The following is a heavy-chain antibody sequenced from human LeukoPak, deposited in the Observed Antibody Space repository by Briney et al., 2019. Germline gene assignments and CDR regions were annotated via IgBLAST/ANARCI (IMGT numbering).Heavy chain of an antibody. V-gene: IGHV3-23*01. CDR1: GFTFSSFA. Sequence: PGGSLRVSCAASGFTFSSFAMSWVRQAPGKGLEWVSGITSSGGRTYYADSLKGRFTISRDNSKNTLYLQMNSLRAEDTAVYYCAKEQVAYSRRYRNWFAPWGQQRLVTLSS. J-gene: IGHJ5*01. CDR2: ITSSGGRT. D-gene: IGHD4-11*01. CDR3: AKEQVAYSRRYRNWFAP.